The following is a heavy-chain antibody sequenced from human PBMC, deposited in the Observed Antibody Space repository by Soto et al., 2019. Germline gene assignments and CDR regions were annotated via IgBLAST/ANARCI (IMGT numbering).Heavy chain of an antibody. V-gene: IGHV3-23*01. J-gene: IGHJ6*02. Sequence: GGSLRLSCAASGFTFSSYAMSWVRQAPGKGLEWVSAISGSGGSTYYADSVKGRFTISRNNSKNTLYRQMNSLRAEETAVYYCAKDDRPPKDEQVYYYDSSGYYDIKSYYGMDVWGQGTTVTVSS. CDR3: AKDDRPPKDEQVYYYDSSGYYDIKSYYGMDV. CDR1: GFTFSSYA. D-gene: IGHD3-22*01. CDR2: ISGSGGST.